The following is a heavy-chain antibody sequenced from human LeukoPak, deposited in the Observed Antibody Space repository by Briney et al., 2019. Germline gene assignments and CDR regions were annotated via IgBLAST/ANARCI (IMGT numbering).Heavy chain of an antibody. CDR1: GYTFTGYY. V-gene: IGHV1-2*02. Sequence: GASVKVSCKASGYTFTGYYMHWVRQAPGQGLEWMGWINPNSGGTNYAQKFQGRVTMTRDTSISTAYMELSRLRSDDTAVYFCARDIPRTGWFDPWGQGTLVTVSS. D-gene: IGHD1-14*01. J-gene: IGHJ5*02. CDR3: ARDIPRTGWFDP. CDR2: INPNSGGT.